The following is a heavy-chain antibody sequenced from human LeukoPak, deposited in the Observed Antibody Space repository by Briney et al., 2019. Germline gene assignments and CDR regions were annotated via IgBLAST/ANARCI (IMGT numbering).Heavy chain of an antibody. D-gene: IGHD3-3*01. V-gene: IGHV3-23*01. Sequence: PGGSLRLSCAASGFTFSSYAMSWVRQAPGKGLEWVSAISGSGGSTYYADSVKGRFTISRDNSKNTLYLQMNSLRAEDTAVYYCAKSSGYPTGKKYYFDYWGQGTLVTVSS. CDR1: GFTFSSYA. J-gene: IGHJ4*02. CDR2: ISGSGGST. CDR3: AKSSGYPTGKKYYFDY.